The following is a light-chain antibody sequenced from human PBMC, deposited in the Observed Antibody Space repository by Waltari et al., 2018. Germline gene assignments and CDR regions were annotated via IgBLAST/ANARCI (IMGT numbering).Light chain of an antibody. Sequence: DVVMTQSPLSLPVTLGQPASISCRSSQSLVSSDGNTYLSWFQQRPGQSPRRLIYWVSNRDSGVPDRFSASGSGTDFTLKISSVEAEDVGVYYCMQYTHWPGTFGQGTKVEI. V-gene: IGKV2-30*01. CDR1: QSLVSSDGNTY. J-gene: IGKJ1*01. CDR2: WVS. CDR3: MQYTHWPGT.